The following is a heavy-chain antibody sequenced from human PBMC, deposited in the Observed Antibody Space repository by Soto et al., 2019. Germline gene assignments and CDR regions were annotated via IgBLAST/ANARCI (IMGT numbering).Heavy chain of an antibody. V-gene: IGHV1-2*04. CDR2: INPNSGGT. CDR1: GYTFTGYY. CDR3: ARDPDSGGYYYALDY. D-gene: IGHD3-22*01. J-gene: IGHJ4*02. Sequence: GASVKVSCKASGYTFTGYYMHWVRQAPGQGLEWMGWINPNSGGTNYAQKFQGWVTMTRDTSISTAYMELSRLRSDDTAVYYCARDPDSGGYYYALDYWGQGTLVTVSS.